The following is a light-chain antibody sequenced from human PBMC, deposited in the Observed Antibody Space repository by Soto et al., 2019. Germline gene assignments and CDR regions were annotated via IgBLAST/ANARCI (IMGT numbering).Light chain of an antibody. CDR2: GGN. CDR3: CSYANYHTFVV. V-gene: IGLV2-23*03. CDR1: SGDVGTYNL. Sequence: QSVLTQPPSVSGSPGQSITVSCTGSSGDVGTYNLVSWYQQHPGKAPKLIIYGGNKRPSGVSDRFSGSQSGDTASLTISGLQTEDEADYYCCSYANYHTFVVFGGGTKLTVL. J-gene: IGLJ3*02.